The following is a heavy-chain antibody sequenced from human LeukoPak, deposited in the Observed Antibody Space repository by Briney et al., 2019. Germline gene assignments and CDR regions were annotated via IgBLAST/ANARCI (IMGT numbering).Heavy chain of an antibody. CDR2: LSGSGDST. CDR1: GFTFSSHP. V-gene: IGHV3-23*01. J-gene: IGHJ4*02. D-gene: IGHD1-26*01. Sequence: GGSLRLSCAASGFTFSSHPMSWVRQPPGKGLEWVSTLSGSGDSTYYADSVTGRFTSSRDNSKNTLYLQMNSLSAEDTAVYCCAKVRGGSYYTGFDYWGQGTLVTVSS. CDR3: AKVRGGSYYTGFDY.